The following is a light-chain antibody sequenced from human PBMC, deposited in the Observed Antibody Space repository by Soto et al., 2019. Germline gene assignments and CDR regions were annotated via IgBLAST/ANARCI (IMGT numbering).Light chain of an antibody. J-gene: IGLJ1*01. CDR2: EDT. V-gene: IGLV3-1*01. CDR1: KLGGRF. CDR3: QAWDSSTEV. Sequence: SYELTQPPSVSVSPGQTASITCSGDKLGGRFVCWYQQKPGQSPVLVMYEDTKRPAGIPERFSGSNSGNTAILTISGTLAMDAADYYCQAWDSSTEVFGTGTKLTVL.